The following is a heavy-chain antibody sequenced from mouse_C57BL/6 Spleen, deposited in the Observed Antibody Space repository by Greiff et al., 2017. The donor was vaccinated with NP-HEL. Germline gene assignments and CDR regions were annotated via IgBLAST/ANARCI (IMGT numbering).Heavy chain of an antibody. CDR1: GYAFSSSW. Sequence: VQLQQSGPELVKPGASVKISCKASGYAFSSSWMNWVKQRPGQGLEWIGRIYPGDGDTNYNGKFKGKATLTADTSSSTAYMQLSSLTSEDSAVYFCAREGTGTLDYWGQGTTLTVSS. D-gene: IGHD4-1*01. CDR3: AREGTGTLDY. J-gene: IGHJ2*01. CDR2: IYPGDGDT. V-gene: IGHV1-82*01.